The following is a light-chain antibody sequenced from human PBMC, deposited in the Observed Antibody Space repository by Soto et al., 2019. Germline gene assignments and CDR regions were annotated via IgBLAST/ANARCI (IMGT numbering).Light chain of an antibody. Sequence: EIVLTQSPGTLSLSPGERATLSCRASQSVNRNYLAWYQQKPGQAPRLLIYGASSRATGIPDRFSGSGSGTDFTLTISRLKPEDFAMYYCQRYGSSPPRTFGQGTKVDIK. CDR1: QSVNRNY. CDR2: GAS. CDR3: QRYGSSPPRT. J-gene: IGKJ1*01. V-gene: IGKV3-20*01.